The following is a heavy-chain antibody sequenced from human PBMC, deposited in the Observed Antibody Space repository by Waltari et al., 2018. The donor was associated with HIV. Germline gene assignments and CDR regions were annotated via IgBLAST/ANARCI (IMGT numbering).Heavy chain of an antibody. CDR1: GGSISSGGYS. J-gene: IGHJ4*02. D-gene: IGHD3-3*01. CDR2: IYYSGST. CDR3: ARNGYYRDFDY. Sequence: QVQLQESGPGLVKPSQTLSLTCTVSGGSISSGGYSWSWIRQHPGTGLGWIGYIYYSGSTYYNPSLNSRVTISVDTSKNQFSLKLSSVTAADTAVYYCARNGYYRDFDYWGQGTLVTVSS. V-gene: IGHV4-31*03.